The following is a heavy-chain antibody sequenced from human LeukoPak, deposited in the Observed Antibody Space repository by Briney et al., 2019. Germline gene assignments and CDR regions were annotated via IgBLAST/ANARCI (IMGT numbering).Heavy chain of an antibody. J-gene: IGHJ4*02. CDR2: IIPILGIA. Sequence: PVKVSCKASGGTFSSYAISWVRQAPGQGLEWMGRIIPILGIANYAQKFQGRVTITADKSTSTAYMELSSLRSEDTAVYYCARVGDTLGFDYWGQGTLVTVSS. CDR3: ARVGDTLGFDY. CDR1: GGTFSSYA. D-gene: IGHD3-16*01. V-gene: IGHV1-69*04.